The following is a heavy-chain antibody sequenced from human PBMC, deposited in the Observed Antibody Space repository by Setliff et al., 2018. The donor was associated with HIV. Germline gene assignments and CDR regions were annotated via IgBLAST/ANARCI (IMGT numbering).Heavy chain of an antibody. CDR2: IYTSGGT. Sequence: ASETLSLTCTVSGGSISSGSYYWSWIRQPAGKGLEWIGHIYTSGGTNYNPSLKSRVTISIDTSKNQFSLHLSSVTAADTAFYYCARDVMEWFGSYFDYWGQGSLVTVSS. J-gene: IGHJ4*02. D-gene: IGHD3-3*01. CDR3: ARDVMEWFGSYFDY. CDR1: GGSISSGSYY. V-gene: IGHV4-61*09.